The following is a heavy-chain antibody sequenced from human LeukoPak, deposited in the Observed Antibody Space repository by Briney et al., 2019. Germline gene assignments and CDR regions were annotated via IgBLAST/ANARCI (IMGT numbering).Heavy chain of an antibody. Sequence: GGSLRLSCAASGFNFRNYWLSWVRQAPGKGLEWVANIKFDGIEKYYVDSVKGRFTVSRDNAKSSLYLQMSSLRPEDTAVYYCICDLDRSSGLWGRGTMVTVSS. CDR2: IKFDGIEK. CDR1: GFNFRNYW. J-gene: IGHJ3*01. D-gene: IGHD3-3*01. CDR3: ICDLDRSSGL. V-gene: IGHV3-7*01.